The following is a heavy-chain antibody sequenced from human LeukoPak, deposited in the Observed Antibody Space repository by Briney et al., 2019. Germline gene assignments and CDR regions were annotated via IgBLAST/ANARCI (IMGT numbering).Heavy chain of an antibody. Sequence: PSETLSLTCTVSGGSISSYYWSWIRQPPGKGLEWIGYIYYSGSTNYNPSLMSRVTISVDTSKNQFSLKLSSVTAADTAVYYCARQFSSGSPALVWGKGTLVTVSS. V-gene: IGHV4-59*08. J-gene: IGHJ4*02. D-gene: IGHD1-26*01. CDR1: GGSISSYY. CDR2: IYYSGST. CDR3: ARQFSSGSPALV.